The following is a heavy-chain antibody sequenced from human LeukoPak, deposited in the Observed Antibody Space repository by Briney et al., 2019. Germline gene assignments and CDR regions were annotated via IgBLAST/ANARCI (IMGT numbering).Heavy chain of an antibody. V-gene: IGHV3-21*01. CDR1: GFTFNTYN. D-gene: IGHD4-23*01. J-gene: IGHJ4*02. CDR2: ISPSSDSI. CDR3: ARVYQGGNSDFDY. Sequence: GGSLRLSCAASGFTFNTYNMNWVRQAPGKGLEWVSCISPSSDSIDYAGSVKGRFAISRDNARNSLYLQMNSLRAEDTAVYYCARVYQGGNSDFDYWGQGTLVTVSS.